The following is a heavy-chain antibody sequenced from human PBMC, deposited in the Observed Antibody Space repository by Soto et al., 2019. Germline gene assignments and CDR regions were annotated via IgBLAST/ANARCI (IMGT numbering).Heavy chain of an antibody. Sequence: QVQLVQSGAEEKKPGASVKVSCKASGYTFTNYAMHWVRQAPGQRLEWMGWINAGNGNTKYSQTFQGRVTITRDTSASTAYMELSSLTSAATAVYYCARVSGSYLPDYWGQGTLVTVSS. J-gene: IGHJ4*02. CDR2: INAGNGNT. D-gene: IGHD6-19*01. CDR1: GYTFTNYA. V-gene: IGHV1-3*05. CDR3: ARVSGSYLPDY.